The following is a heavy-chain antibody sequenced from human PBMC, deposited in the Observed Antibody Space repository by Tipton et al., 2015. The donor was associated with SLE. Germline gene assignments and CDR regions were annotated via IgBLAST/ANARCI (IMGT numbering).Heavy chain of an antibody. Sequence: QVQLVQSGAEVKKPGASVKVSCKASGYTFTGYYMHWVRQAPGQGLEWMAWINPHSGGTNYAQKFQGRVTMTRDTSISTAYMELGSLRSDDTAVYYCAKGKDCSGGSCNDAFDIWGQGTMVTVSS. CDR1: GYTFTGYY. V-gene: IGHV1-2*02. CDR3: AKGKDCSGGSCNDAFDI. J-gene: IGHJ3*02. D-gene: IGHD2-15*01. CDR2: INPHSGGT.